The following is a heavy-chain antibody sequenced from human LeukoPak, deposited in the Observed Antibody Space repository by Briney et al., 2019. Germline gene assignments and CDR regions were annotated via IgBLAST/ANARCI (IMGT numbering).Heavy chain of an antibody. J-gene: IGHJ6*03. CDR1: GFTFSSYW. CDR3: ARERGPLAYYYYYYMDV. V-gene: IGHV3-7*01. Sequence: GGSLRLSCAASGFTFSSYWMSWVRQAPGKGLEWVANINQDGSEKYYVDSVKGRFTISRDNAKNSLYLQMNGLRAEDTAVYYCARERGPLAYYYYYYMDVWGKGTTVTVSS. CDR2: INQDGSEK.